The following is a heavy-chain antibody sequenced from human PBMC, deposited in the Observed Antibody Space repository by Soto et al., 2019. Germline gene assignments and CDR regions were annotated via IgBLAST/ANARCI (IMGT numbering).Heavy chain of an antibody. V-gene: IGHV4-59*08. Sequence: PSETLSLTCTVSGGSISSYYWSWIRQPPGKGLEWIGYIYYSGSTNYNPSLKSRVTISVDTSKNQFSLKLSSVTAADTAVYYCARLDQFHDAFDIWGQGTMVTVSS. CDR2: IYYSGST. CDR1: GGSISSYY. J-gene: IGHJ3*02. CDR3: ARLDQFHDAFDI.